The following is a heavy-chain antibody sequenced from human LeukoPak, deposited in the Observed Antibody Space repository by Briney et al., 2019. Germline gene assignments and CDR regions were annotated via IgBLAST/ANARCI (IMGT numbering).Heavy chain of an antibody. CDR3: ARDYYCSGGSCLYFDY. J-gene: IGHJ4*02. D-gene: IGHD2-15*01. CDR2: MYYDGISK. V-gene: IGHV3-33*01. Sequence: SGGSLRLSCAASGFTFSSFGMHWVRQAPGKGLEWVAVMYYDGISKYYADSVKGRFTISRDNSNNTLYLQMNSLRVEDTAVYYCARDYYCSGGSCLYFDYWGQGTLVTASS. CDR1: GFTFSSFG.